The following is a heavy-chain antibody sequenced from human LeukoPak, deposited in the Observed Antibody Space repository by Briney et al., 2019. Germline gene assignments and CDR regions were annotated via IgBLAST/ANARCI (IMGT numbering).Heavy chain of an antibody. D-gene: IGHD6-6*01. Sequence: PGGSLRLSCAASGFTFSSYGMHWVRQAPGKGLEWVSSISSTSSNIYYADSVKGRFTISRDNAKNSLYLQMNSLRAEDTAVYYCASTEYSPWYSFDYWGQGTLVTVSS. CDR2: ISSTSSNI. CDR1: GFTFSSYG. V-gene: IGHV3-21*01. J-gene: IGHJ4*02. CDR3: ASTEYSPWYSFDY.